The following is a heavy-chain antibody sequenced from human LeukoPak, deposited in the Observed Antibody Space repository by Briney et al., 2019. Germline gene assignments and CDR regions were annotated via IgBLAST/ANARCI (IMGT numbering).Heavy chain of an antibody. CDR3: VKDMEPGGSGH. D-gene: IGHD1-26*01. J-gene: IGHJ4*02. CDR2: MTLDSGRI. Sequence: PGGSLRLSCEVSGFTFDKYGMHWVRQAPGKGLEWVSGMTLDSGRIGYADSVKGRFTISRDKAKNSVFLQMNNVRTEDTALYYCVKDMEPGGSGHWGPGTLVTVSS. V-gene: IGHV3-9*01. CDR1: GFTFDKYG.